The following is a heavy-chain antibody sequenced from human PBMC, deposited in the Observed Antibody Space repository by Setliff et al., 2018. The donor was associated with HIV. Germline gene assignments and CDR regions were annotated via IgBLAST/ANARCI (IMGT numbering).Heavy chain of an antibody. Sequence: SVKVSCKASGGPFTSAFNWVRQVPGQGLEWMGGIFPIFGTANYAQNFGGRVTITADQSTTTSYLQLNSLRFEDTAIYYCASDSPAARFEELEDHYYYFMDVWGKGTTVTVSS. V-gene: IGHV1-69*13. CDR3: ASDSPAARFEELEDHYYYFMDV. J-gene: IGHJ6*03. D-gene: IGHD3-10*01. CDR1: GGPFTSA. CDR2: IFPIFGTA.